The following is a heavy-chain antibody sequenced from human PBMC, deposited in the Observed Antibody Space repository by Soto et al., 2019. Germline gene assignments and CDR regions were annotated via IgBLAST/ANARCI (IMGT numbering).Heavy chain of an antibody. CDR2: INPNSRGT. Sequence: QVQLVQSGAEVKKPGASVKVSCKASGYTFTGYYMHWVRQAPGQGLEWMGWINPNSRGTNYAQKFQGRVTMTRDTSISTAYMELSRLRSDDTALYYCALYYYDSSGYPEGFDYWGQGTLVTVSS. D-gene: IGHD3-22*01. CDR1: GYTFTGYY. J-gene: IGHJ4*02. CDR3: ALYYYDSSGYPEGFDY. V-gene: IGHV1-2*02.